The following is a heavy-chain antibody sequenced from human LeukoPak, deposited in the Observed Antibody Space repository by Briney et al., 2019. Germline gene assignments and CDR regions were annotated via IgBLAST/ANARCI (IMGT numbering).Heavy chain of an antibody. D-gene: IGHD6-13*01. J-gene: IGHJ4*02. V-gene: IGHV3-23*01. CDR2: ISGSGGST. CDR3: AKPSEGIAAAGTGYFDY. Sequence: GGSLILSCAASGFTFSSYAMSWVRQAPGKGLEWVSAISGSGGSTYYADSVKGRFTISRDNSKNTLYLQMNSLRAEDTAVYYCAKPSEGIAAAGTGYFDYWGQGTLVTVSS. CDR1: GFTFSSYA.